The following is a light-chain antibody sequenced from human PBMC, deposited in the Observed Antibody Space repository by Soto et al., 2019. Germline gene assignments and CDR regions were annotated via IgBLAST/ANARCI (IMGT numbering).Light chain of an antibody. V-gene: IGKV3-20*01. CDR2: GAS. CDR3: QQHGYSPPT. CDR1: QGLSSDY. Sequence: EIVLTQSPGTLSLSPGERATLSCRASQGLSSDYLAWYQQRPGQAPRLLIYGASSRATGIPERFSDSGSATDFTLTISRLEPEDFAVYDCQQHGYSPPTYGGGTKVEI. J-gene: IGKJ4*01.